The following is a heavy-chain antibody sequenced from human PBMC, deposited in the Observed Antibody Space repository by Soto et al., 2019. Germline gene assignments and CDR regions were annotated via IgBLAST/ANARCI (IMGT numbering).Heavy chain of an antibody. V-gene: IGHV3-11*01. CDR2: ISSSGNTI. CDR1: GFTFSDYY. J-gene: IGHJ4*02. D-gene: IGHD3-22*01. Sequence: GGSLRLSCAASGFTFSDYYMSWIRQAPGKGLEWVAYISSSGNTIYYADSVKGRFTISRDTAKKSLYLQMNSLTAEDTAVYHCGGRGRYYFDSTSPPGYFDSGGQGTLVTVSS. CDR3: GGRGRYYFDSTSPPGYFDS.